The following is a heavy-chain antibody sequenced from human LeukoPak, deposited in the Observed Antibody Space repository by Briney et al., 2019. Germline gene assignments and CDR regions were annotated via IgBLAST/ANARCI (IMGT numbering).Heavy chain of an antibody. D-gene: IGHD2-8*02. V-gene: IGHV4-59*08. CDR1: GGSISSYY. Sequence: SETLSLTCTVSGGSISSYYWSWIRQPPGKGLEWIAYISDIGSINYDPSLKSRVTISLETSKNQFSLKLSSVTAADTAVYYCAGHHPRNTVDFWGQGTLVTVSS. CDR3: AGHHPRNTVDF. J-gene: IGHJ4*02. CDR2: ISDIGSI.